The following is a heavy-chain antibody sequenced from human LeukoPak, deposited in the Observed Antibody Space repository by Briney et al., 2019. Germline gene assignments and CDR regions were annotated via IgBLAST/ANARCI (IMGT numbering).Heavy chain of an antibody. CDR2: ISGSGSTI. J-gene: IGHJ6*02. V-gene: IGHV3-23*01. CDR3: ASCYSSSWYVLPMDV. D-gene: IGHD6-13*01. Sequence: QPGGSLRLSCAASGFTFSSYAMSWVRQAPGKGLEWVSAISGSGSTIYYADSVKGRFTISRDNAKNSLYLQMNSLRAEDTAVYYCASCYSSSWYVLPMDVWGQGTTVTVSS. CDR1: GFTFSSYA.